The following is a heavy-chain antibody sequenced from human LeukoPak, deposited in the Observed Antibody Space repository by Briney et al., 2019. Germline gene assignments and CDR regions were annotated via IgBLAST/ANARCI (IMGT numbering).Heavy chain of an antibody. J-gene: IGHJ4*02. Sequence: SETLSLTCAVYGGSFTGYSWGWIRQPPGKGLEWIGEINHSGSTNYNPSLKSRVTISVDTSKNQFSLKLSSVTAADTAVYYCARGGSLWFGDIPHDYWGQGTLVTVSS. V-gene: IGHV4-34*01. CDR3: ARGGSLWFGDIPHDY. CDR1: GGSFTGYS. CDR2: INHSGST. D-gene: IGHD3-10*01.